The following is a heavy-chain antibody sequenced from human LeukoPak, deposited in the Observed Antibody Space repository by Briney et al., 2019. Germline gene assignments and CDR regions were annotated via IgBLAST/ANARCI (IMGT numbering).Heavy chain of an antibody. D-gene: IGHD2-15*01. CDR1: GFTFSSYA. J-gene: IGHJ4*02. CDR2: ISGSGGST. V-gene: IGHV3-23*01. Sequence: GGSLRLSCAASGFTFSSYAMSWVRQAPGKGLEWVLAISGSGGSTYYADSVKGRFTISRDNSKNTLYLQMNSLRAEDTAVYYCAKADGRYCSGGSCPQDYWGQGTLVTVSS. CDR3: AKADGRYCSGGSCPQDY.